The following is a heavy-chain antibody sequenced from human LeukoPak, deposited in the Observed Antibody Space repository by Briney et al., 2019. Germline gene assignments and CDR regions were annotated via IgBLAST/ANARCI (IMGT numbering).Heavy chain of an antibody. CDR2: IYYSGST. D-gene: IGHD5-24*01. CDR1: GGSISRYY. J-gene: IGHJ4*02. CDR3: ARDRDGYLYYFDY. Sequence: PSETLSLTCTVSGGSISRYYWSWIRQPPGKGLEWIGYIYYSGSTNYNPSLKSRVTISVDTSKNQFSLKLSSVTAADTAVYYCARDRDGYLYYFDYWGQGTLVTVSS. V-gene: IGHV4-59*01.